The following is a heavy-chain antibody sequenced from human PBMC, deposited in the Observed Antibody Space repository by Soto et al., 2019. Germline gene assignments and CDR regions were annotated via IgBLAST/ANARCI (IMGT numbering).Heavy chain of an antibody. CDR3: ARVLFDVGRAALGY. Sequence: QVQLVQSGAEVKKPGASVKVSCKASGYTFTSYDINWVRQATGQGLEWMGWMNPNSGNTGYAQKFQGRVTMTRNTSLSTAYMELSSLRSKDTAVYYCARVLFDVGRAALGYWGQGTLFTVSS. CDR1: GYTFTSYD. CDR2: MNPNSGNT. D-gene: IGHD3-10*02. V-gene: IGHV1-8*01. J-gene: IGHJ4*02.